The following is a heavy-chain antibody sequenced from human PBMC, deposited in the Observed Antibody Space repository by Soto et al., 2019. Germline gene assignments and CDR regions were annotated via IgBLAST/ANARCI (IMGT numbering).Heavy chain of an antibody. Sequence: SETLSLTCAVYGGSFSGYYWSWIRQPPGKGLEWIGEINHSGSTNYNPSLKSRVTISVDTSKNQFSLKLSSVTAADTAVYYCARTGGYGDLDYWGQGTLVTVSS. V-gene: IGHV4-34*01. CDR1: GGSFSGYY. J-gene: IGHJ4*02. CDR3: ARTGGYGDLDY. D-gene: IGHD4-17*01. CDR2: INHSGST.